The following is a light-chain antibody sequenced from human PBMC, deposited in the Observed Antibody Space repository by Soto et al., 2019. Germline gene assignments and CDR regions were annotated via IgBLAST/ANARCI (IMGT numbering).Light chain of an antibody. CDR2: GAS. Sequence: EIVMTQSPATLSVSPGDRATLSCRASQTVSSNLAWYQQKLGQAPRLLIYGASTRATGVPARFSGSGSGTEFTLTISSLQSEDFAVYYCQQYNVWPPWTFGQGTKVDIK. CDR1: QTVSSN. CDR3: QQYNVWPPWT. J-gene: IGKJ1*01. V-gene: IGKV3-15*01.